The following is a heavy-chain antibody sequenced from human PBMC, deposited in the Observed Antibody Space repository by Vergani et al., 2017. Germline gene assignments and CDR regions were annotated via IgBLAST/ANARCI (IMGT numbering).Heavy chain of an antibody. J-gene: IGHJ6*02. D-gene: IGHD4-17*01. Sequence: EVHLVESGGGLVQPGGSLRLSCAASGFTFSSYSMNWVRQAPGKGLEWVSYISSSSSTIYYADSVKGRFTISRDNAKNSLYLQMNSLRAEDTAVYYCARVPQTTVATGHTDYYYGMDVWGQGTTVTVSS. CDR2: ISSSSSTI. V-gene: IGHV3-48*01. CDR3: ARVPQTTVATGHTDYYYGMDV. CDR1: GFTFSSYS.